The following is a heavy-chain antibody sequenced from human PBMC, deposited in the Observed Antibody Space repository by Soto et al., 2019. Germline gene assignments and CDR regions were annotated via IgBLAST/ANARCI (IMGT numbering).Heavy chain of an antibody. CDR3: ARRYGVAFDI. J-gene: IGHJ3*02. V-gene: IGHV4-59*08. CDR2: IYYSGSS. CDR1: GGSISSYY. Sequence: QVQLQESGPGLVKPSETLSLTCTVSGGSISSYYWSWIRQPPGKGLEWIGYIYYSGSSNDNPSLKSRLTIPVDTSKNQFSLKLSSVTAADTAVYYCARRYGVAFDIWGQGTMVTVSS. D-gene: IGHD3-10*01.